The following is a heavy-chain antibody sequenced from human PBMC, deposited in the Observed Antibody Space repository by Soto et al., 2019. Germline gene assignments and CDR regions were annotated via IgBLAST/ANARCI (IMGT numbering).Heavy chain of an antibody. CDR2: VSSVGSSK. V-gene: IGHV3-30-3*01. D-gene: IGHD1-26*01. J-gene: IGHJ4*02. CDR1: GFTFNSYA. Sequence: QVQLVESGGGVVQPGRSLRLSCAASGFTFNSYAMHWVRQAPGKGLEWVAVVSSVGSSKYYADSVKGRFTISRDNSKNTLSLEMNSLRAEDTALYYCARDQVGSGNYDYWAREPSSPSRQ. CDR3: ARDQVGSGNYDY.